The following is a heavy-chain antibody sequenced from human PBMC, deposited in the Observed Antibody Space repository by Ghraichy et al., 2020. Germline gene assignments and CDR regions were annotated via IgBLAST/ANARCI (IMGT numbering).Heavy chain of an antibody. CDR1: GFTFSNYW. CDR2: IKSDGSST. CDR3: VRAYCSGGSCYSWFDY. Sequence: LSLTCAASGFTFSNYWMHWVRQAPGKGLVWVSRIKSDGSSTTYADSVKGRFTISRDNAKNTLYLQMNSLRAEDTAVYYWVRAYCSGGSCYSWFDYWGQGALVTVSS. D-gene: IGHD2-15*01. J-gene: IGHJ4*02. V-gene: IGHV3-74*01.